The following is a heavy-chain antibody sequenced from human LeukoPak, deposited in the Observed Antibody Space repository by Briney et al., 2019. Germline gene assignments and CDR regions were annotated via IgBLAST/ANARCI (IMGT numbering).Heavy chain of an antibody. J-gene: IGHJ3*02. V-gene: IGHV4-59*11. CDR3: AREGGYYDRSGYLLGAFDI. Sequence: SETLSLTCTVSGHSIRSHYWNWIRQPPGRGLEWIGYISYSGNINYNPSLKSRVTISVDTSKNQFSLKLNSVTAADTAVYYCAREGGYYDRSGYLLGAFDIWGQGTMVTVSS. CDR1: GHSIRSHY. D-gene: IGHD3-22*01. CDR2: ISYSGNI.